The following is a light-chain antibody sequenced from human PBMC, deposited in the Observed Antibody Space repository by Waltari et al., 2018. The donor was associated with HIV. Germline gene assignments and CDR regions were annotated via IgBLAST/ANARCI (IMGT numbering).Light chain of an antibody. J-gene: IGLJ3*02. V-gene: IGLV2-14*01. CDR2: EVS. CDR1: SFDLSGDHF. Sequence: QSALTQPASVSGSPGPSITIPCPGASFDLSGDHFVSWFQHHPGKAPKVIIYEVSNRPSGVSNRFSGSKSGNTASLTISGLQPEDEAEYFCVSYKSSSSPVFGGGTKLTV. CDR3: VSYKSSSSPV.